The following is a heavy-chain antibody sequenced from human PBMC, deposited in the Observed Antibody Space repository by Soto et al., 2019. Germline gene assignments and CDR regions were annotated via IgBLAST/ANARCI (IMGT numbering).Heavy chain of an antibody. V-gene: IGHV1-8*02. J-gene: IGHJ6*03. CDR1: GYTFTSYD. CDR3: ATYSIVGATSYYYYYMDV. Sequence: ASVKVSCKASGYTFTSYDINWVRQATGQGLEWMGWMNPNSGNTGYAQKFQGRVTMTRNTSISTAYMELSSLRSEDTAVYYCATYSIVGATSYYYYYMDVWGKGTTVTVSS. CDR2: MNPNSGNT. D-gene: IGHD1-26*01.